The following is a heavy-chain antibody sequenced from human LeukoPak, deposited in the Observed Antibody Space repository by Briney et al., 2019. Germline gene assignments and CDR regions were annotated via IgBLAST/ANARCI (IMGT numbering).Heavy chain of an antibody. J-gene: IGHJ6*03. CDR3: ARQPHSYGPDYYYYNMDL. CDR1: GGSVHSYDHY. D-gene: IGHD5-18*01. CDR2: IYSSGTT. Sequence: SDTLSLTCTVSGGSVHSYDHYWAWIRQPPGTGLEWMGTIYSSGTTSYNPSLKSRVTISVDTSSNHFYLNLISVTAADTALYYCARQPHSYGPDYYYYNMDLWGTGTTVTVSS. V-gene: IGHV4-39*01.